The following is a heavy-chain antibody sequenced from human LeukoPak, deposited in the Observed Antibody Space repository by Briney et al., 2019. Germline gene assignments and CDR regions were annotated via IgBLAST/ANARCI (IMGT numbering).Heavy chain of an antibody. J-gene: IGHJ4*02. Sequence: PGGSLRLSCAASGFTFSTYDMHWVRRTPGKGLEWVGRIKSKTDGGTTDYAAPVKGRFTISRDDSKNTLYLQMNSLKTEDTAVYYCTTDPRKDPYSHNGGYWGQGTLVTVSS. CDR3: TTDPRKDPYSHNGGY. D-gene: IGHD5-18*01. CDR1: GFTFSTYD. V-gene: IGHV3-15*01. CDR2: IKSKTDGGTT.